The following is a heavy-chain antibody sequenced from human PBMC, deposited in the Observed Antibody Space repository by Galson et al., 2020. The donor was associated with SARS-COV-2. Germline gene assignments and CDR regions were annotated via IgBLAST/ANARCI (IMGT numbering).Heavy chain of an antibody. D-gene: IGHD2-15*01. CDR3: AREDVVTLDY. CDR2: IWYDGSNK. V-gene: IGHV3-33*01. J-gene: IGHJ4*02. Sequence: GESLKISCAASGFTFSSYGMHWVRQAPGKGLEWVAVIWYDGSNKYSADSVKGRFTISRDNSKNTLYLQMNSLRAEDTAVYYCAREDVVTLDYWGQGNLVTVSS. CDR1: GFTFSSYG.